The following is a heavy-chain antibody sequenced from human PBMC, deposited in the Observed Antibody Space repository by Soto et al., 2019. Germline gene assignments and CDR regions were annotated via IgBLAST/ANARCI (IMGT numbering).Heavy chain of an antibody. V-gene: IGHV3-30*18. CDR3: AKDFLLQQLVDY. CDR1: GFTFSSYG. D-gene: IGHD6-13*01. Sequence: ESGGGVVQPGRSLRLSCAASGFTFSSYGMHWVRQAPGKGLEWVAVISYDGSNKYYADSVKGRFTISRDNSKNTLYLQMNSLRAEDTAVYYCAKDFLLQQLVDYWGQGTLVTVSS. CDR2: ISYDGSNK. J-gene: IGHJ4*02.